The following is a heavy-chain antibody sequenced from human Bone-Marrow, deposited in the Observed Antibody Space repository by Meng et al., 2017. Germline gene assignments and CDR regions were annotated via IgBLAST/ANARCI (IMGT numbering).Heavy chain of an antibody. J-gene: IGHJ4*02. Sequence: QVQLQESGPGLVKPSRTLSLTPAVASVSISSTNWWGWVRQPPGKGLEWIGEIHQDGYTKYSPSLKSRVTISVDKCRNQFSLKLNSVTAADTAVYYCARLGPPIAAGDPFDYWGQGTLVTVSS. V-gene: IGHV4-4*02. D-gene: IGHD6-13*01. CDR3: ARLGPPIAAGDPFDY. CDR2: IHQDGYT. CDR1: SVSISSTNW.